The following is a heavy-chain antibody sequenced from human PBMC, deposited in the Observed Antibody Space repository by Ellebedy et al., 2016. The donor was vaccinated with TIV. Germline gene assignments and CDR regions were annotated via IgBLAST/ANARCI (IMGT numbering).Heavy chain of an antibody. J-gene: IGHJ3*02. CDR1: GFPFGGYW. V-gene: IGHV3-7*01. CDR3: AREGSGYYSVDAFDI. D-gene: IGHD3-22*01. Sequence: GGSLRLXXAGYGFPFGGYWMGWVRQAPGKGLEWVANIKQDGSEMHYVDTVKGRFTISRDNAKNSLYLQMDSLRAEDTGVYYCAREGSGYYSVDAFDIWGQGTSVTVSS. CDR2: IKQDGSEM.